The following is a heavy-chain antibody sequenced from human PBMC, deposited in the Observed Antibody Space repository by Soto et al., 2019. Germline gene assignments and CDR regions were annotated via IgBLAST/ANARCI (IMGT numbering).Heavy chain of an antibody. Sequence: PSETLSLTCAVSGGSTRSNYWTWIRQSPGKGLEWIGYIYYTGSTKYNPSLQSRVTISLDTSKNQFSLRLTSVTSADTAVYYCARGGSYGDFFDYWGQGAQVTVSS. CDR2: IYYTGST. CDR1: GGSTRSNY. J-gene: IGHJ4*02. D-gene: IGHD4-17*01. CDR3: ARGGSYGDFFDY. V-gene: IGHV4-59*01.